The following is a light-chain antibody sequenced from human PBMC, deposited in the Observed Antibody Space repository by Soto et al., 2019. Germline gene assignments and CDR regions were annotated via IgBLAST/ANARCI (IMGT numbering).Light chain of an antibody. J-gene: IGKJ1*01. CDR3: QQYNNWPLAWT. V-gene: IGKV3-20*01. CDR1: QSVSSSY. Sequence: EIVLTQSPGTLSLSPGERATLSCRASQSVSSSYLAWYQQKPGQAPRLLIYGASSRATGIPDRFSGSGSGTDFTLTISSLQSEDFAVYYCQQYNNWPLAWTFGQGNKVDIK. CDR2: GAS.